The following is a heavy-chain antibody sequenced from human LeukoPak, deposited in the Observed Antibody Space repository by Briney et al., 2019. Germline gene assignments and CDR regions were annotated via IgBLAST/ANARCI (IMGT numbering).Heavy chain of an antibody. CDR1: GFTYSRYW. CDR2: IKQDGSEK. J-gene: IGHJ6*03. CDR3: AREKCEQWLVGRPLRYYYYMDG. D-gene: IGHD6-19*01. V-gene: IGHV3-7*01. Sequence: GGSLRLSCAASGFTYSRYWMSWVREAPGKGLEWVANIKQDGSEKYYVDSVKGRFTNSRDNAKNPLYLQMNSLRAEDTAVYDCAREKCEQWLVGRPLRYYYYMDGWGKGTTVTVSS.